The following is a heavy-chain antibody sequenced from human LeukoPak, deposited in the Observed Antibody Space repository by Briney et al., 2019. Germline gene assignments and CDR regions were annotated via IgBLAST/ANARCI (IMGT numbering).Heavy chain of an antibody. J-gene: IGHJ5*01. Sequence: ASVKVSCKASGYTFTSYAMHWVRQAPGQRLEWMGWINTLNDNTNYAQNLQGRVTMTTDTSTATAYMELRTLKSDDTALYYCARGRPGSQNWFDSWGQGTLVTVSS. CDR2: INTLNDNT. CDR3: ARGRPGSQNWFDS. D-gene: IGHD3-10*01. V-gene: IGHV1-3*04. CDR1: GYTFTSYA.